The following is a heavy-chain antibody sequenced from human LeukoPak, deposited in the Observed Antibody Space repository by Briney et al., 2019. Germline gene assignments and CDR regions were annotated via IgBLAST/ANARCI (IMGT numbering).Heavy chain of an antibody. J-gene: IGHJ4*02. CDR2: IGTAGDT. V-gene: IGHV3-13*01. Sequence: PGGSLRLSCAASGFTFSSYDMHWVRQATGKGLEWVSAIGTAGDTYYPGSVKGRFTISRDNSKNTLYLQMNSLRAEDTAVYYCARDNYRVRGSYIDYWGQGTLVTVSS. CDR1: GFTFSSYD. CDR3: ARDNYRVRGSYIDY. D-gene: IGHD1-26*01.